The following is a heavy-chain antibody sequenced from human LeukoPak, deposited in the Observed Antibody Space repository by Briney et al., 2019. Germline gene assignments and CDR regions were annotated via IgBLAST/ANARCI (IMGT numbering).Heavy chain of an antibody. V-gene: IGHV4-59*11. J-gene: IGHJ3*02. CDR1: GDSISSHY. Sequence: SETLSLTCTVSGDSISSHYWSWIRQPPGKGLEWIGYIYYSGSTNYNPSLKSRVTISVDTSKNQFSLKLSSVTAADTAVYYCARPSGDCSSTSCYAGSDAFDIWGQGTMVTVSS. CDR2: IYYSGST. CDR3: ARPSGDCSSTSCYAGSDAFDI. D-gene: IGHD2-2*01.